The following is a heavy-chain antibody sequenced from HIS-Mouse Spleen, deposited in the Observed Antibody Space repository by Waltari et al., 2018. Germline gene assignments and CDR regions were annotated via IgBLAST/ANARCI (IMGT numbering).Heavy chain of an antibody. CDR1: GASISSYY. D-gene: IGHD6-13*01. V-gene: IGHV4-59*01. CDR2: IYYSGST. CDR3: ARSSSWYFDY. Sequence: QVQLQESGPGLAKPSETLSLTCTVSGASISSYYWSWIRQPPGKGLEWIGYIYYSGSTNYNPSLKSRVTISVDTSKNQFSLKLSSVTAADTAVYYCARSSSWYFDYWGQGTLVTVSS. J-gene: IGHJ4*02.